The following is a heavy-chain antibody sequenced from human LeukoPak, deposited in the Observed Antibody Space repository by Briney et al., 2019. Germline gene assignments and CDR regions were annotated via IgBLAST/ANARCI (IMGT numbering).Heavy chain of an antibody. CDR3: ARGTVTMDY. V-gene: IGHV4-59*13. CDR2: VYYSGST. D-gene: IGHD4-17*01. CDR1: GGSFSSYY. J-gene: IGHJ4*02. Sequence: PSETLSLTCTVSGGSFSSYYWSWVRQPPGKGLEWIGCVYYSGSTKYNPALKSRVTISKDSSKNQFSLNLRSVTAADAAVYYCARGTVTMDYWGRGTLVTVSS.